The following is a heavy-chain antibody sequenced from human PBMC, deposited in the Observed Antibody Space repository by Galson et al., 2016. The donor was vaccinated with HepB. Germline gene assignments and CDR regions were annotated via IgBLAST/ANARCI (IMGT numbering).Heavy chain of an antibody. J-gene: IGHJ4*02. CDR1: GYTFTSYG. Sequence: SVKVSCKASGYTFTSYGISWVRQAPGQGLEWMGWISAYNGNANYAQKLRGRVTMITDTSTSTVYMELRSLRSDDTAVYYCARDAVSGNYYFLDYWGQGTLVTVSS. V-gene: IGHV1-18*01. CDR3: ARDAVSGNYYFLDY. CDR2: ISAYNGNA. D-gene: IGHD1-26*01.